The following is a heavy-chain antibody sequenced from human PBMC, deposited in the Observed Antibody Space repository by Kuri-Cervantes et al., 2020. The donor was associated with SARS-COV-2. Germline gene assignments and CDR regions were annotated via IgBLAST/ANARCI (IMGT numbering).Heavy chain of an antibody. D-gene: IGHD1-26*01. V-gene: IGHV1-2*02. CDR1: GYTFTGHY. CDR3: ARSKGVGNLNNYPYYYSLDV. J-gene: IGHJ6*01. Sequence: ASVKVSCKASGYTFTGHYMHWVRQAPGKGLEWMGWLNPKNGVTNSAQKLQGRVTMTRDTSIDTFYMELTSLTSDDTAVSYCARSKGVGNLNNYPYYYSLDVWGQGTTVTVSS. CDR2: LNPKNGVT.